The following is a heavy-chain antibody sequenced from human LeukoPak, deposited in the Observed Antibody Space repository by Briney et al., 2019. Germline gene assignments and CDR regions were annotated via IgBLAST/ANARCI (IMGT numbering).Heavy chain of an antibody. J-gene: IGHJ6*04. D-gene: IGHD2-21*02. CDR3: ARVLTAIRYGMDV. Sequence: ASVKVSCKASGYTFTSYGISWVRQAPGQGLEGMGWIIAYNGNTNYAQKLQGRVTMTTDTSTSTAYMELRSLRSDDTAVYYCARVLTAIRYGMDVWGKGTTVTVSS. CDR1: GYTFTSYG. V-gene: IGHV1-18*04. CDR2: IIAYNGNT.